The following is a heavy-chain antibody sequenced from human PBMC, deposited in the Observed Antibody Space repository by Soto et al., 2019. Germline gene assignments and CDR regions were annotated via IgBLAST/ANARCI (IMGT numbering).Heavy chain of an antibody. CDR2: ISAYNGNT. V-gene: IGHV1-18*01. CDR1: GYTFTSYG. J-gene: IGHJ5*02. CDR3: ARDVAVVPAATEGWFDP. D-gene: IGHD2-2*01. Sequence: QVQLVQSGAEVKKPGASVKVSCKASGYTFTSYGISWVRQAPGQGLEWMGWISAYNGNTNYAQKLQGRFTMTTDTSTSTAYMELWSLRSGATAVYYCARDVAVVPAATEGWFDPGGQGTLVTVSS.